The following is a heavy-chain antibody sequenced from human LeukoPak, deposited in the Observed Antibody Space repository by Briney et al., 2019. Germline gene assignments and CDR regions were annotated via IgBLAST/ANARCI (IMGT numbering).Heavy chain of an antibody. V-gene: IGHV5-51*01. CDR2: IYPGDSDT. CDR1: GYSFTSYW. D-gene: IGHD3-10*01. Sequence: GESLKISCKGSGYSFTSYWIGWVRQMPGKGLELMGIIYPGDSDTRYSPSFQGQVTISADKSISTAYLQWRSLKPSHTAMYYRARLEVRGNWFDPWGQGTLVTVSS. CDR3: ARLEVRGNWFDP. J-gene: IGHJ5*02.